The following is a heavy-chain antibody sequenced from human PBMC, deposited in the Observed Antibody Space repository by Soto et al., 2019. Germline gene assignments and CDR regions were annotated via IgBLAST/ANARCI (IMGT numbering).Heavy chain of an antibody. V-gene: IGHV1-18*01. CDR2: ISVYNGNT. Sequence: QVHLLQSGAEVKKPGASVKVSCKASGYTFNSSGISWVRQAPGQGLEWMGWISVYNGNTNYAQKVQGRVTMTTDTATSTASMELRSLRSDDTAVYYCARDGRNGGYFDYWGQGTVVTVSS. J-gene: IGHJ4*02. D-gene: IGHD2-8*01. CDR1: GYTFNSSG. CDR3: ARDGRNGGYFDY.